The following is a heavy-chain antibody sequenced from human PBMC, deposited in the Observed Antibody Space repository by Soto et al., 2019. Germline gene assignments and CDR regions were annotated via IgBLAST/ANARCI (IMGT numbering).Heavy chain of an antibody. Sequence: QVQLQESGPGLVKPSGTLSLTCAVSGGSISSSNWWSWVRQPPGKGLEWIGEIYHSGSTNYNPSLKSRVTVSXDXTKNQFSLKLRSVTAADTAVYYCARGYSYGNGAFDIWGQGTMVTVSS. D-gene: IGHD5-18*01. CDR2: IYHSGST. J-gene: IGHJ3*02. CDR1: GGSISSSNW. V-gene: IGHV4-4*02. CDR3: ARGYSYGNGAFDI.